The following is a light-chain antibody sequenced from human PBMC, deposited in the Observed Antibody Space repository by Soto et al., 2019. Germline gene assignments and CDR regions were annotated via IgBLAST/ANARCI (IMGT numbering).Light chain of an antibody. V-gene: IGKV1-39*01. CDR2: AAS. Sequence: DIQSTQSPSSLSPSVGDRFTITCRASQSISSYLNWYQQKPGKAPKLLIYAASSLQSGVPLRFSGSGSGTDFTLTISSLQPEDFATYYCQQSYSTPPTFGQGTKVDIK. J-gene: IGKJ1*01. CDR3: QQSYSTPPT. CDR1: QSISSY.